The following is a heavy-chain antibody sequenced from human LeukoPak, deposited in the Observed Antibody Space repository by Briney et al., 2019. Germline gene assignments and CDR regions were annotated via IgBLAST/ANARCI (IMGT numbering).Heavy chain of an antibody. CDR1: GFTFSTYT. D-gene: IGHD7-27*01. J-gene: IGHJ4*02. V-gene: IGHV3-23*01. CDR2: IRRSGGGI. Sequence: GGSLRLSCAASGFTFSTYTMYWVRHPPGKGLEWVSIIRRSGGGIHYADSVKGRFTISRDNSKNALYLQMNSLRVEDTAVYYCAIDPNWGTHSWGQGVLVTVSS. CDR3: AIDPNWGTHS.